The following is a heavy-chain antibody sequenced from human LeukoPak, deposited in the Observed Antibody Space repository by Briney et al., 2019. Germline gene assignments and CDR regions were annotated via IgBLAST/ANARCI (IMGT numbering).Heavy chain of an antibody. Sequence: GGSLRLSCAASGFTFSDYYMSGVRQAPGKGLEWLSYISSSGRTIYYADSVKGRFTSSRDSAQNSLYLQMYSLRAEDTAVYYCTRHHTDGYNFWYWGPGALVTVSS. J-gene: IGHJ4*02. CDR2: ISSSGRTI. D-gene: IGHD5-24*01. CDR1: GFTFSDYY. CDR3: TRHHTDGYNFWY. V-gene: IGHV3-11*04.